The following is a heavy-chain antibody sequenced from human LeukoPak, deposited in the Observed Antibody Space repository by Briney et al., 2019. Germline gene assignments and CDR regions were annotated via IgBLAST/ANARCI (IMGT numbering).Heavy chain of an antibody. CDR2: ISSSSSYT. V-gene: IGHV3-11*05. Sequence: GGSLRLSCAASGFSFSGYYMSWIRQAPGKGLEWVSYISSSSSYTNYADSVKGRFTISRDDAKNSLFLQMSSLGTDDTAVYYCARDSPYGTAGYWGQGTLVTVSS. D-gene: IGHD2-8*02. CDR3: ARDSPYGTAGY. J-gene: IGHJ4*02. CDR1: GFSFSGYY.